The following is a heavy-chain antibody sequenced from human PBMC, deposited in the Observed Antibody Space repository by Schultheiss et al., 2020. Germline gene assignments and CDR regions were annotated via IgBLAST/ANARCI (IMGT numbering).Heavy chain of an antibody. CDR2: IYYGGST. V-gene: IGHV4-59*08. J-gene: IGHJ5*02. CDR3: ARGPYSNYEYNWFDP. D-gene: IGHD4-11*01. CDR1: GDSISTYY. Sequence: SETLSLTCTVSGDSISTYYWSWIRQPPGKGLEWIGYIYYGGSTNYNPSLKSRVTISVDTSKNQFSLKLSSVTAADTAVYYCARGPYSNYEYNWFDPWGQGTLGTVAS.